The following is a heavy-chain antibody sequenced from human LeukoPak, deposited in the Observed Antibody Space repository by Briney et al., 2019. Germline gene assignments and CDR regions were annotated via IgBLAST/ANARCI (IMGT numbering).Heavy chain of an antibody. D-gene: IGHD2-2*01. CDR1: GGSISSYY. V-gene: IGHV4-59*08. CDR2: IYYSGST. Sequence: SETLSLTCTVSGGSISSYYWSWIRQPPGKGLEWIGYIYYSGSTNYNPSLKSRVTISVDTSKNQFSLKLSSVTAADTAAYYCARHSGGGPAALSYFDYWGQGTLVTVSS. CDR3: ARHSGGGPAALSYFDY. J-gene: IGHJ4*02.